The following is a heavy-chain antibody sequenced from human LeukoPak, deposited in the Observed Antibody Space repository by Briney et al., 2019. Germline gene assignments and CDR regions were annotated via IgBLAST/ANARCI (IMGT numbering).Heavy chain of an antibody. J-gene: IGHJ3*02. CDR3: ARAAFLDDYVWGSFGVYAFDI. V-gene: IGHV4-59*01. Sequence: SETLSLTCTVSGGSISSYYWSWIRQPPGKGLEWIGYIYYSGSTNYNPSLKSRVTISVDTSKNQFSLKLSSVTAADTAVYYCARAAFLDDYVWGSFGVYAFDIRGQGTMVTVSS. D-gene: IGHD3-16*01. CDR1: GGSISSYY. CDR2: IYYSGST.